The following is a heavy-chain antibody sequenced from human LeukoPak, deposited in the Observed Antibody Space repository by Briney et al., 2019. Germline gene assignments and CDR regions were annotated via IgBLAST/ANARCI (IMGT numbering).Heavy chain of an antibody. CDR3: ARDYRRYDFWSGYYFP. V-gene: IGHV1-18*01. CDR2: ISAYNGNT. J-gene: IGHJ4*02. CDR1: GYTFTSYG. D-gene: IGHD3-3*01. Sequence: ASVKVSCKASGYTFTSYGISWVRQAPGQGLEWMGWISAYNGNTNYAQKLQGRVTMTTDTSTSTAYMELRSLRSDDTAVYYCARDYRRYDFWSGYYFPWGQGTLVTVS.